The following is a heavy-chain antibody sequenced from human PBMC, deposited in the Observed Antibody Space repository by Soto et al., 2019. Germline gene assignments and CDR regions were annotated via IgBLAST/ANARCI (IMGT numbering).Heavy chain of an antibody. CDR2: IIPIFGTA. CDR1: GGTFSSYA. Sequence: SVKVSCKASGGTFSSYAISWVRQAPGQGLEWMGGIIPIFGTANYAQKFQGRVTITADESTSTAYMELSSLRSEDAAVYYCARAARYFDWLLRKYGMDVWGQGTTVTVSS. J-gene: IGHJ6*02. V-gene: IGHV1-69*13. CDR3: ARAARYFDWLLRKYGMDV. D-gene: IGHD3-9*01.